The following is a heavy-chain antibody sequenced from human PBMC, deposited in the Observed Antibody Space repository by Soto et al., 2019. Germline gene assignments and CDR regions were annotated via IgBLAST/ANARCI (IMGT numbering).Heavy chain of an antibody. CDR2: ILVDGRT. CDR1: GFICSSYD. Sequence: LRLSCAASGFICSSYDMSWVRQAPGKGLEWVSTILVDGRTFYVDSVKGRFTISRDSSKNTVYLQMNSLTAGDTALYYCAKATATGGGAFDICGQGTMVTVSS. D-gene: IGHD2-8*02. J-gene: IGHJ3*02. V-gene: IGHV3-23*01. CDR3: AKATATGGGAFDI.